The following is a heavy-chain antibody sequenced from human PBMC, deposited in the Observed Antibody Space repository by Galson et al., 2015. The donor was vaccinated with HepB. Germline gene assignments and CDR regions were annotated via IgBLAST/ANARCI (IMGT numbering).Heavy chain of an antibody. Sequence: SVKVSCKASGGTFNTYAVTWVRQAPGQGLEWMGRLIPAVGVSEFAQTFQGRVAITADTSTSTAYMELSGLRSEDTAVYYCASDAYHYDSNGYYYLHWGQGTPVTVSS. CDR2: LIPAVGVS. D-gene: IGHD3-22*01. CDR3: ASDAYHYDSNGYYYLH. V-gene: IGHV1-69*04. CDR1: GGTFNTYA. J-gene: IGHJ4*02.